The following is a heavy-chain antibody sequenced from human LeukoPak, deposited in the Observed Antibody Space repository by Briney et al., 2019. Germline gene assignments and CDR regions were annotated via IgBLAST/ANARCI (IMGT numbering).Heavy chain of an antibody. CDR1: GFTFSSYW. J-gene: IGHJ6*03. V-gene: IGHV3-74*01. CDR3: ARDMDRYYMDV. D-gene: IGHD3-10*01. Sequence: GGSLRLSCAASGFTFSSYWMHCVRQVPGKGRVWVSRINSEGTSTGYADSVKGRFTVSRDNAKNTLYLQMNSLRAEDTAVYYCARDMDRYYMDVWGKGTTVTVSS. CDR2: INSEGTST.